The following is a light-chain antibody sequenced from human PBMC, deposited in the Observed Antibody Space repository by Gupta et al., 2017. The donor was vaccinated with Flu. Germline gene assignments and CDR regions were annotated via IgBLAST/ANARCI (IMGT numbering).Light chain of an antibody. J-gene: IGLJ3*02. Sequence: SYVLTQPPSVSVSPGQTATITCSGDKLEKKYVYWYQQKSGQSPLLVIFQDNKRTSGIPDRISGSNSGNTDTLTISGSQATDESYYYCQAWDSNAAVFGGGTKLTVL. CDR1: KLEKKY. CDR2: QDN. V-gene: IGLV3-1*01. CDR3: QAWDSNAAV.